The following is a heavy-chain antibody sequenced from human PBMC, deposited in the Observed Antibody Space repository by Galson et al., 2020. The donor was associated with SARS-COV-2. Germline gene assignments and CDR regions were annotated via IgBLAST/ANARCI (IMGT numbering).Heavy chain of an antibody. V-gene: IGHV3-30*18. D-gene: IGHD1-26*01. CDR2: ISYDGSNK. Sequence: GGSLRLSCAASGFTFSSYGMHWVRQAPGKGLEWVAVISYDGSNKYYADSVNGRFTISRDNSKNTLYLQMNSLRAEDTAVYYCAKDDKVGATVNWGQGTLVTVSS. CDR3: AKDDKVGATVN. CDR1: GFTFSSYG. J-gene: IGHJ4*02.